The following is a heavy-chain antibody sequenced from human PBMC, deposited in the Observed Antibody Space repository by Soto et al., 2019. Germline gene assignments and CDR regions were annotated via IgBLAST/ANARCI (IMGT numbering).Heavy chain of an antibody. CDR1: GGSISSSNW. CDR2: IYHSGST. V-gene: IGHV4-4*02. CDR3: ARGLSQSLEFLEWLSVGYYYGMDV. J-gene: IGHJ6*02. Sequence: SETLSLTCAVSGGSISSSNWWSWVRQPPGKGLEWIGEIYHSGSTNYNPSLKSRVTISVDKSKHQFSLKLSSVTAAGMAVYYCARGLSQSLEFLEWLSVGYYYGMDVWGQGTTVTVSS. D-gene: IGHD3-3*01.